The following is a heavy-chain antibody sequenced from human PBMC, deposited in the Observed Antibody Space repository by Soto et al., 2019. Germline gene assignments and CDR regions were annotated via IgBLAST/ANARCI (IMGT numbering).Heavy chain of an antibody. J-gene: IGHJ5*02. D-gene: IGHD3-9*01. CDR2: ISASGGST. CDR1: GFTFSSFA. Sequence: ELQLLESGGGLVQPGGSLRLSCAASGFTFSSFALSWVRQAPRRGLEWVSSISASGGSTYYADSVKGRFTISRDNSQNTLYLQMNSLRADDTAVYYCAKDRLASGALPRFDPWGQGALVTVSS. CDR3: AKDRLASGALPRFDP. V-gene: IGHV3-23*01.